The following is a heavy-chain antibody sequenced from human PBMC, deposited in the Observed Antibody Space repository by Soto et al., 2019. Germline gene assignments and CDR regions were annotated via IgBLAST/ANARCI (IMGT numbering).Heavy chain of an antibody. CDR3: ARERTGTPSMDV. Sequence: QVQLVQSGAEVKKPGASVKVSCKASGYTFTSYDINWVRQATGQGLEWLGWMNPNSGNTGYAQKFQGRVTVTRNTSISTAYMALSSMRSEDTAVYYCARERTGTPSMDVWGQGTTVTVSS. V-gene: IGHV1-8*01. J-gene: IGHJ6*02. CDR2: MNPNSGNT. D-gene: IGHD1-1*01. CDR1: GYTFTSYD.